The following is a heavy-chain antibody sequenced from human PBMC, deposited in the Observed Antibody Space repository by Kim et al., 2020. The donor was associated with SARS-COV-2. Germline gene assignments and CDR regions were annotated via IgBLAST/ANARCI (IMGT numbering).Heavy chain of an antibody. J-gene: IGHJ4*02. V-gene: IGHV6-1*01. D-gene: IGHD1-1*01. CDR3: ARDRQRAGTGVDS. Sequence: YAPSLKGRITNSQDTFKNQFSLQLNSMTAEDTAVYYCARDRQRAGTGVDSWGQGTLVTVSS.